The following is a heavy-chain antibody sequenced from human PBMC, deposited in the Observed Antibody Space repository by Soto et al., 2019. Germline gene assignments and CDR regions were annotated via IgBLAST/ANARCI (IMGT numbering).Heavy chain of an antibody. V-gene: IGHV3-23*01. CDR2: ISGSGGST. J-gene: IGHJ4*02. CDR1: GFTFSSYA. D-gene: IGHD5-12*01. CDR3: AKDEWLRFAYDY. Sequence: EVQLLESGGGLVQPGGSLRLSCAASGFTFSSYAMSWVRQAPGKGLEWVSAISGSGGSTYYADSVKGRFTISRDNSKNTLNLQMNSLRAEDTAVYYCAKDEWLRFAYDYWGQGTLVTVSS.